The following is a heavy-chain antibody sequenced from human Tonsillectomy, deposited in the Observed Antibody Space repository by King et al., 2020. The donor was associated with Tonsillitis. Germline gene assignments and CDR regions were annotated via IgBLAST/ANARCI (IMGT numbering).Heavy chain of an antibody. V-gene: IGHV1-46*01. D-gene: IGHD6-25*01. CDR1: GYNFINYY. CDR2: INPSGGST. Sequence: GQLVQSGAEVKKPGASVKVSCKASGYNFINYYTHWVRQAPGQGLEWMGLINPSGGSTTYAQKFQGRVTMTRDTSTSTVYMELTSLRSEDTAVYYCARGGEFMDVWGKGTTVTVSS. CDR3: ARGGEFMDV. J-gene: IGHJ6*03.